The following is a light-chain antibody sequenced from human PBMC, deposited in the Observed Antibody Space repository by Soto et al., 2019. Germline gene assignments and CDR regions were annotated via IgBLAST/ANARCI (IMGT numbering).Light chain of an antibody. Sequence: QPVLTQSPSASASLGASVKLTCTLSSEHSNYAIAWHQQQPEKGPRYLMKLNSDGSHNKGDGIPDRFSGSSSGAVRYLTISSLQSDDEADYYCQTWGTGIVVFGGGTKLTVL. V-gene: IGLV4-69*01. CDR3: QTWGTGIVV. J-gene: IGLJ2*01. CDR1: SEHSNYA. CDR2: LNSDGSH.